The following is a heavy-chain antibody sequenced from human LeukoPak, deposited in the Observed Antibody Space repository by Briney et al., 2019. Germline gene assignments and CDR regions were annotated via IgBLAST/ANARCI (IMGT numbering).Heavy chain of an antibody. D-gene: IGHD6-13*01. CDR2: INHSGST. CDR3: ARGSSSWYGRYNWFDP. Sequence: SETLSLTCAVYGGSFSGYYWSWIRQPPGKGLEWIGEINHSGSTNYNPSLKSRVTISVDTSKNLFSLKLSSVTAADTAVYYCARGSSSWYGRYNWFDPWGQGTLVTVSS. CDR1: GGSFSGYY. J-gene: IGHJ5*02. V-gene: IGHV4-34*01.